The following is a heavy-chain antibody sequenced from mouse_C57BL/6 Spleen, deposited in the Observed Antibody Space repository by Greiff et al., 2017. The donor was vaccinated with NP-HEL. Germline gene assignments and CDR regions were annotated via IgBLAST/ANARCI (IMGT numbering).Heavy chain of an antibody. CDR3: AKTAQSYYFDY. CDR1: GYTFTSYW. V-gene: IGHV1-50*01. D-gene: IGHD3-2*02. J-gene: IGHJ2*01. CDR2: IDPSDSYT. Sequence: VQLQQSGAELVKPGASVKLSCKASGYTFTSYWMQWVKQRPGQGLEWIGEIDPSDSYTNYNQKFKGKATLTVDTSSSTAYKQLSSLTSEDSAVYYGAKTAQSYYFDYWGQGTTLTVSS.